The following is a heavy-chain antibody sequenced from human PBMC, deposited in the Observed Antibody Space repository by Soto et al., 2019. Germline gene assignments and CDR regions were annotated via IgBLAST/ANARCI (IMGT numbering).Heavy chain of an antibody. Sequence: GGSLRLSCAASGFTFSSYDMHWVRQATGKGLEWVSAIGTAGDTYYPGSVKGRFTISRENAKNSLYLQMNSLRAGDTAVYYCARGTYYYGSGSYPNLQLQAFDIWGQGTMVTVSS. J-gene: IGHJ3*02. CDR3: ARGTYYYGSGSYPNLQLQAFDI. D-gene: IGHD3-10*01. V-gene: IGHV3-13*01. CDR1: GFTFSSYD. CDR2: IGTAGDT.